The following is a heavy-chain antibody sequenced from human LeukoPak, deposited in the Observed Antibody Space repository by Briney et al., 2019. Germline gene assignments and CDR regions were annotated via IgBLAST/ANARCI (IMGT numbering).Heavy chain of an antibody. CDR3: ARDPPGTTAFDL. CDR1: GYTFTGYY. Sequence: APVKVSCKASGYTFTGYYMHWVRQAPGQGLEWMGWINPNSGGTNYAQKFQGRVTMTRDTSISTAYMELSRLRSDDTAVYYCARDPPGTTAFDLWGQGTMVTVSS. CDR2: INPNSGGT. V-gene: IGHV1-2*02. J-gene: IGHJ3*01. D-gene: IGHD1-1*01.